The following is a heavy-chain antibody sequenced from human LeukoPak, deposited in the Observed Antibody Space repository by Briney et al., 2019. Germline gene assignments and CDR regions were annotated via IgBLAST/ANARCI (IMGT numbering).Heavy chain of an antibody. V-gene: IGHV1-18*01. D-gene: IGHD3-10*01. CDR3: ASRHYYASGTETGDYFDF. CDR1: GYTSTSYG. Sequence: ASVKVSCKASGYTSTSYGISWVRQAPGQGLEWMGWTNPHDGNTISAQRFQGRVTMTTATSTGTAYMELRSLRSDDTAVYYCASRHYYASGTETGDYFDFWGQGILVTVSS. J-gene: IGHJ4*02. CDR2: TNPHDGNT.